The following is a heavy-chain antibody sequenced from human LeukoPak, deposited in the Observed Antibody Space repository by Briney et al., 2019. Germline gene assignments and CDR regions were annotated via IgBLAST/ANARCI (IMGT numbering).Heavy chain of an antibody. J-gene: IGHJ4*02. D-gene: IGHD6-13*01. V-gene: IGHV1-69*06. CDR1: GGTFSSYA. CDR2: IIPIFGTA. Sequence: GASVKVSCKASGGTFSSYAISWVRQAPGQGLEWMGGIIPIFGTANYAQKFQGRVTITADKSTSTDYMELSSLRSEDTAVYYCASSIAAQGGVDYWGQGTLVTVSS. CDR3: ASSIAAQGGVDY.